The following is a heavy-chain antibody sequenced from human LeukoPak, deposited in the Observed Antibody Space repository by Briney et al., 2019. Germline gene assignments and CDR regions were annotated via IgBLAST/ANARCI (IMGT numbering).Heavy chain of an antibody. Sequence: QPGRSLRLPCAASGFTFSSYVMHWVRQAPGKGLDWVAFTSYDGTKNYYADSVKGRFTISRDNSKNTLFLQMNSLRPEDTAVYYCARLGEDSYGYQTDFGYWGQGTLVTVSS. D-gene: IGHD5-18*01. CDR2: TSYDGTKN. CDR3: ARLGEDSYGYQTDFGY. V-gene: IGHV3-30*03. CDR1: GFTFSSYV. J-gene: IGHJ4*02.